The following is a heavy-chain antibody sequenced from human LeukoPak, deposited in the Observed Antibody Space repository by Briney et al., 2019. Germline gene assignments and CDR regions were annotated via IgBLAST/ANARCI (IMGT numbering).Heavy chain of an antibody. CDR1: GFTVSNNY. CDR3: ARDLSGWYYFDY. CDR2: IYSGGDT. J-gene: IGHJ4*02. D-gene: IGHD6-19*01. Sequence: GGSLRLSCAASGFTVSNNYMTWVRQAPGKGLEWVSVIYSGGDTQYADSVRGRFTISRDSSKNTLHLQMNSLRAEDTAVYYCARDLSGWYYFDYWGQGTLVAVSS. V-gene: IGHV3-66*02.